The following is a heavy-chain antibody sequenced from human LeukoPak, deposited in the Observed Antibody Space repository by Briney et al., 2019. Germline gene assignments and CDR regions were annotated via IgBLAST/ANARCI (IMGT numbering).Heavy chain of an antibody. CDR1: GGSISSGDYY. Sequence: SETLSLTCTVSGGSISSGDYYWSWIRQPPGKGLEWIGYIYYSGSTYYNPSLKSRVTISVDTSKNQFSLKLSSATAADTAVYYCASSTDPLVVPAAKTYYFDYWGQGTLVTVSS. V-gene: IGHV4-30-4*01. CDR3: ASSTDPLVVPAAKTYYFDY. D-gene: IGHD2-2*01. J-gene: IGHJ4*02. CDR2: IYYSGST.